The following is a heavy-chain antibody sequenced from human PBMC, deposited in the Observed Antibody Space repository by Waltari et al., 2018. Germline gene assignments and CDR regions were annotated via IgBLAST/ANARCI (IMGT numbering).Heavy chain of an antibody. CDR1: GFTFSKYW. CDR2: IKQDGSEK. V-gene: IGHV3-7*01. Sequence: EVQLVESGGGLVQPGGSLRLSCAASGFTFSKYWMSWVRQAPGKGLEWVANIKQDGSEKYYVDSVRGRFTISRDNARNSLYLQLNSLRAEDTGIYYYGRDHHYWGQGTLVTVSS. J-gene: IGHJ4*02. CDR3: GRDHHY.